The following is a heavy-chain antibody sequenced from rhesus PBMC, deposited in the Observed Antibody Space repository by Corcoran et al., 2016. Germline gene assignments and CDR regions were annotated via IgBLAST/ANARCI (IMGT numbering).Heavy chain of an antibody. V-gene: IGHV3-16*02. CDR1: GFTFSNSW. Sequence: EVQLVESGGGLVQPGGSLSLSCAASGFTFSNSWMSWVRQSPGKGLDWVGRIKNKSDGVTAAYAESVKGRFTISRDDSKNTLYLQMNSLKTEDTAVYYCTSAYCLDSWGQGVVVTVSS. J-gene: IGHJ6*01. CDR2: IKNKSDGVTA. CDR3: TSAYCLDS.